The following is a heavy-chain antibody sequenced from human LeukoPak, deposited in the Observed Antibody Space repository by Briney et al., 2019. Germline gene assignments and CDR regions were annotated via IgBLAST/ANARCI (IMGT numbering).Heavy chain of an antibody. CDR3: ARTYCDSTTCYRFDY. CDR2: IQTSGST. J-gene: IGHJ4*02. D-gene: IGHD2-2*01. Sequence: SETLSLTCTVSGGSISSYYWSWIRQPAGKGLEWIGRIQTSGSTNYNPSLNSRVTISVDTSENQFSLELRSVTAADAAVYYCARTYCDSTTCYRFDYWGQGTLDTVSS. CDR1: GGSISSYY. V-gene: IGHV4-4*07.